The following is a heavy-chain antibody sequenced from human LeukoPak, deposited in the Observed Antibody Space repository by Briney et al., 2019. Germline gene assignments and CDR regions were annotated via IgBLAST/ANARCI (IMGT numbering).Heavy chain of an antibody. CDR3: ARADGNSHLDP. J-gene: IGHJ5*02. V-gene: IGHV1-2*06. D-gene: IGHD4-23*01. CDR1: GYRFTGYY. Sequence: GASVKVSCKASGYRFTGYYLHWVRQAPGQGLEWMGRINANSGGTDYAEKFQGGVTMARDTSIGTVYMELSSLRSEDTAVYYCARADGNSHLDPWGQGTLVTVSS. CDR2: INANSGGT.